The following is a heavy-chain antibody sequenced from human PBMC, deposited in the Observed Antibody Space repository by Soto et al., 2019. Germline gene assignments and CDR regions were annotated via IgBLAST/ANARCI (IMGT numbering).Heavy chain of an antibody. CDR2: ISGSGSSV. CDR3: AKVRASYLSASYFYYGLDV. D-gene: IGHD3-10*01. J-gene: IGHJ6*02. Sequence: EVELLESGGGLVRPGGSLRLSCAASGFSFSHYVLSWVRQSPERGLEWVSSISGSGSSVYVADSVRGRFIMSRDLSTNTVSLQMSSLRAEDTVVYYCAKVRASYLSASYFYYGLDVWGQGTTVTVSS. CDR1: GFSFSHYV. V-gene: IGHV3-23*01.